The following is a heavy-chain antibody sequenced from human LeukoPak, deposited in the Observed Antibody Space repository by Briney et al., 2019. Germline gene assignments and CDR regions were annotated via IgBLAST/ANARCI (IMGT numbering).Heavy chain of an antibody. CDR1: GFTFDDYA. J-gene: IGHJ4*02. CDR3: ARSSGPRGYFDY. CDR2: ISWNSGSI. V-gene: IGHV3-9*01. Sequence: PGGSLRLSCAASGFTFDDYAMHWVRQAPGKGLEWVSGISWNSGSIGHADSVKGRFTISRDNAKNSLYLQMNSLRAEDTAVYYCARSSGPRGYFDYWGQGTLVTVSS. D-gene: IGHD3-22*01.